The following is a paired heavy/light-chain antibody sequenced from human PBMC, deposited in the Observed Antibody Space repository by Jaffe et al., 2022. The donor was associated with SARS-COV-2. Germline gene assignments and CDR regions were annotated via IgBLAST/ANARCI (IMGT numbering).Light chain of an antibody. CDR2: AAS. J-gene: IGKJ2*01. CDR1: QGISTY. V-gene: IGKV1-16*02. Sequence: DIQMTQSPSSLSASVGDRVTITCRASQGISTYLAWLQQKPGEAPKSLIFAASSLHSGVPSKFSGSGSGTDFTLTISGLQPEDFATYYCQQYNTYPYTFGQGTKLEIK. CDR3: QQYNTYPYT.
Heavy chain of an antibody. CDR3: ARANYFGSGSYLNTQISYFDF. CDR2: IWYDGSFK. D-gene: IGHD3-10*01. V-gene: IGHV3-33*01. CDR1: GFTFSNYG. Sequence: QVQLVESGGGVVQPGRSLRLSCAASGFTFSNYGLHWVRQAPGKGLEWVAVIWYDGSFKYYADSLKGRFTISRDNSKNTLYLQMTSLRAEDTAVYYCARANYFGSGSYLNTQISYFDFWGQGTPVTVSS. J-gene: IGHJ4*02.